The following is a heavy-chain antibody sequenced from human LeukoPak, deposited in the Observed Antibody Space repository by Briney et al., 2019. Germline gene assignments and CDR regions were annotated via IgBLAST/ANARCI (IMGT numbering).Heavy chain of an antibody. J-gene: IGHJ4*02. D-gene: IGHD4-17*01. CDR1: GFTFSSYE. CDR2: ISSSGSTI. CDR3: ARDRTTVNVMEYYFDY. Sequence: GGSLRLSCAASGFTFSSYEMNWVRQAPGKGLEWVSYISSSGSTIYYADSVKGRFTISRDNAKNSLYLQMNSLRAEDTAVYYCARDRTTVNVMEYYFDYWGQGTLVTVSS. V-gene: IGHV3-48*03.